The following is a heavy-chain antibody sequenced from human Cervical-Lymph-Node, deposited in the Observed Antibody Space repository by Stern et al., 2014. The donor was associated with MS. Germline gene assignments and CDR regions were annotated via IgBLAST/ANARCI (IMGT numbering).Heavy chain of an antibody. Sequence: VQLVESGAEVKKPGASVKVSCKASGYTFTSYGISWVRQAPGQGLEWMGWISAYNGNTNYAQKLQGRVTMTTDTSTSTAYMELRSLRSDDTAVYYCARDPSLRYFDWLGGWFDPWGQGTLVTVSS. CDR1: GYTFTSYG. J-gene: IGHJ5*02. V-gene: IGHV1-18*01. CDR3: ARDPSLRYFDWLGGWFDP. CDR2: ISAYNGNT. D-gene: IGHD3-9*01.